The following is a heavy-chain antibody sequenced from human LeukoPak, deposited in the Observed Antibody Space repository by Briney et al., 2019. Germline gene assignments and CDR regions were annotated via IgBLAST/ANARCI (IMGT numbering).Heavy chain of an antibody. CDR2: IWYDGSNK. CDR3: ARDSLLSYYYDSSGAFDY. D-gene: IGHD3-22*01. Sequence: GGSLRLSCAASGFTFSSYAMSWVRQAPGKGLEWVAVIWYDGSNKYYADSVKGRFTISRDNSKNTLYLQMNSLRAEDTAVYYCARDSLLSYYYDSSGAFDYWGQGTLVTVSS. J-gene: IGHJ4*02. V-gene: IGHV3-33*08. CDR1: GFTFSSYA.